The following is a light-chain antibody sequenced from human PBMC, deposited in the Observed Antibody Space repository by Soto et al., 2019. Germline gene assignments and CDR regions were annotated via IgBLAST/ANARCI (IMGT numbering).Light chain of an antibody. Sequence: EIVLTQSPGTLSLSPGEGASLSCRASQSVRNNYLAWYQQKPGQAPRVLIYDASSRATGIPDRFSGSGSGTDFTLTISRLESEDFGVYYCQQHGTSPLTFGGGTKVEMK. J-gene: IGKJ4*01. CDR2: DAS. V-gene: IGKV3-20*01. CDR3: QQHGTSPLT. CDR1: QSVRNNY.